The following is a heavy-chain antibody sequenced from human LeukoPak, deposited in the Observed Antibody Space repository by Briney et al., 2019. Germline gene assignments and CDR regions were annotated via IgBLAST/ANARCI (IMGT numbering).Heavy chain of an antibody. CDR2: ISGSGGST. V-gene: IGHV3-23*01. J-gene: IGHJ5*02. D-gene: IGHD5-24*01. Sequence: GGSLRLSCAASGFTFSSYAMSWVRQAPGKGLEWVSAISGSGGSTYYADSVKGRFTVSRDNSKNTLYLQMNSLRAEDTAVYYCATGRRDGYNSNWFDPWGQGTLVTVSS. CDR1: GFTFSSYA. CDR3: ATGRRDGYNSNWFDP.